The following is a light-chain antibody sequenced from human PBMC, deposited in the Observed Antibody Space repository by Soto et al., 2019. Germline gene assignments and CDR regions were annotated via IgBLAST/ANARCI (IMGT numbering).Light chain of an antibody. J-gene: IGKJ1*01. CDR2: GAS. V-gene: IGKV3-20*01. Sequence: EIVLTQSPGTLSLSPGERATLSCRASESVSSSYLAWYHQKPGQAXXLLLFGASSRATGTPDRFSGSGSGTDFTLTISRLEPEDFAVYYGQQYGSSPPWTFGQGTKVDIK. CDR1: ESVSSSY. CDR3: QQYGSSPPWT.